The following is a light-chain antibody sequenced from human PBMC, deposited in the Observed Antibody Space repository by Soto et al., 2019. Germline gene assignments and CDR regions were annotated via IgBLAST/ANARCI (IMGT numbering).Light chain of an antibody. Sequence: IVLTQSPGTLSLSPGERATLSCGASQSVTNNFLAWYQQKPGQAPRLLIYGASSRATGVPDRFSGNGSGTDFTFTISRLEPGDFAVYYCQQYGTPLFTFGPGTKVEIK. V-gene: IGKV3-20*01. J-gene: IGKJ3*01. CDR1: QSVTNNF. CDR3: QQYGTPLFT. CDR2: GAS.